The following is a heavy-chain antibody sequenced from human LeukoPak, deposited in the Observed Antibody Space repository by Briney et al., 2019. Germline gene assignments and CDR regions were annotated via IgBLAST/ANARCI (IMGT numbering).Heavy chain of an antibody. CDR1: GYTFTGYY. CDR3: ARAGKIMITMVRGALASSDGFDI. V-gene: IGHV1-2*02. Sequence: ASVKVSCKASGYTFTGYYIHWVRQAPGQGLEWMGRINPNSGGTKCAQRFQGRVIMTRDASISTAYMELSRLRYDDTAVYYCARAGKIMITMVRGALASSDGFDIWGQGKMVTVSS. J-gene: IGHJ3*02. D-gene: IGHD3-10*01. CDR2: INPNSGGT.